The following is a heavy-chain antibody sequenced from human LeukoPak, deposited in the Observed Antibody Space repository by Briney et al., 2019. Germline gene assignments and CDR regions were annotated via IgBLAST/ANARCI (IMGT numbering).Heavy chain of an antibody. CDR2: ILHSGYT. CDR3: ARLPASLGYCSSTSCSYFDY. D-gene: IGHD2-2*01. CDR1: GGSFSGYY. Sequence: TSETLSLTCAVYGGSFSGYYWSWIRQPPGKGLEWTGEILHSGYTGCNPSLKSRVTISLDPSKNQFSLKLSSVTAADTAVYYCARLPASLGYCSSTSCSYFDYWGQGTLVTVSS. J-gene: IGHJ4*02. V-gene: IGHV4-34*12.